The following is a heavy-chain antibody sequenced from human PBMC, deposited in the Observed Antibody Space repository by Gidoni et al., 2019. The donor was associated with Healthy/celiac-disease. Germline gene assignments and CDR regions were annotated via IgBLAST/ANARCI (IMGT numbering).Heavy chain of an antibody. D-gene: IGHD3-10*01. CDR1: GGSFSGYY. CDR2: INPRGST. V-gene: IGHV4-34*01. J-gene: IGHJ4*02. Sequence: QVQLQQWGAGLLKPSETLSLTCAVYGGSFSGYYWSWIRQPPGKGLEWIGEINPRGSTNYNPSLKSRVTISVDTSKNQFSLKLSSVTAADTAVYYCARTPMVRGVIIDYFDYWGQGTLVTVSS. CDR3: ARTPMVRGVIIDYFDY.